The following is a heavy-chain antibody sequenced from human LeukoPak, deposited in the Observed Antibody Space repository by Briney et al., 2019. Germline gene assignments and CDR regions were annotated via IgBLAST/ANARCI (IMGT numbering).Heavy chain of an antibody. CDR3: TTEGYYDILTGYSWDAFDI. CDR2: IKSKTDGGTT. CDR1: GFTFSNAW. D-gene: IGHD3-9*01. J-gene: IGHJ3*02. V-gene: IGHV3-15*01. Sequence: GGSLRLSCAASGFTFSNAWMSWVRQAPGKGLEWVGRIKSKTDGGTTDYAAPVKGRFTISRDDSKNTLYLQMNSLKTEDTAVYYCTTEGYYDILTGYSWDAFDIWGQETMVTVSS.